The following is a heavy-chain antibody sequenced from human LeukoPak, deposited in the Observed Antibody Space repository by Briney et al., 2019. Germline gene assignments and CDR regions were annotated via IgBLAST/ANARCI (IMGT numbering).Heavy chain of an antibody. CDR2: INPNSGGT. J-gene: IGHJ1*01. CDR3: ARGSYDSSDFEYFHH. Sequence: GASVKVSCKASGYTFTGNYMHWARQAPGQGLEWMGWINPNSGGTNYAQKFQGRVTMTRDTSISTAYMELNRLRSDDTAVYYCARGSYDSSDFEYFHHWGQGTLVTVSS. D-gene: IGHD3-22*01. CDR1: GYTFTGNY. V-gene: IGHV1-2*02.